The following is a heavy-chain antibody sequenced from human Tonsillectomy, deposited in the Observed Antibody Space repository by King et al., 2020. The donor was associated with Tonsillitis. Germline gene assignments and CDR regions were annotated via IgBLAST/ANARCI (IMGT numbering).Heavy chain of an antibody. V-gene: IGHV4-59*08. CDR1: GGSINNYY. CDR3: ARPLNTYWYFDH. Sequence: QVQLQESGPGLVKPSETLSLTCTVSGGSINNYYWSWIRQPPGKGLEWIGYIYYSGTTNYNPSLKSRVAISVDTSKNQFSLKLSSVTAADTAVYHCARPLNTYWYFDHWGRGTPVTVSS. J-gene: IGHJ2*01. CDR2: IYYSGTT.